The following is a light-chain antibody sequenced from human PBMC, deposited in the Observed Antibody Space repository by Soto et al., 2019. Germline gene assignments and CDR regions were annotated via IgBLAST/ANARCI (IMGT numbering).Light chain of an antibody. CDR3: SSYAGSTV. J-gene: IGLJ1*01. Sequence: QSVLTQPPSASGSPGQSVTISCTGTSSDVGGYNYVSWYQQHPGKAPKLMIYEVSKRPSGVPDRFSGSKSGNTAFLTVSGLQAEDEADYYCSSYAGSTVFGTGTKVTVL. CDR1: SSDVGGYNY. V-gene: IGLV2-8*01. CDR2: EVS.